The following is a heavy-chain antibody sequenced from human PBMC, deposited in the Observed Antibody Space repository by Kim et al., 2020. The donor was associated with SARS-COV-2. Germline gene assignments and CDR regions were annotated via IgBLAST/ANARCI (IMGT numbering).Heavy chain of an antibody. V-gene: IGHV1-3*01. CDR3: ARVCSGGSCRSDDAFDI. D-gene: IGHD2-15*01. CDR2: INAGNGNT. CDR1: GYTFTSYA. J-gene: IGHJ3*02. Sequence: ASVKVSCKASGYTFTSYAMHWVRQAPGQRLEWMGWINAGNGNTKYSQKFQGRVTITRDTSASTAYMELSSLRSEDTAVYYCARVCSGGSCRSDDAFDIWGQGTMVTVSS.